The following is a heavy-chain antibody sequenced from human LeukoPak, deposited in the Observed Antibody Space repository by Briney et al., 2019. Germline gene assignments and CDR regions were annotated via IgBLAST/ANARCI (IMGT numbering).Heavy chain of an antibody. Sequence: PSGSLSLTCAVSGGSISSTNWWSSVRQPPGKGLEWIGEIYHSGSTNYNPSLKSRVTISADKSKNQFSLKLTYVTAADTAVYYCARDRMGVRAFDYWGQGTLVTVSS. J-gene: IGHJ4*02. D-gene: IGHD3-10*01. V-gene: IGHV4-4*02. CDR1: GGSISSTNW. CDR3: ARDRMGVRAFDY. CDR2: IYHSGST.